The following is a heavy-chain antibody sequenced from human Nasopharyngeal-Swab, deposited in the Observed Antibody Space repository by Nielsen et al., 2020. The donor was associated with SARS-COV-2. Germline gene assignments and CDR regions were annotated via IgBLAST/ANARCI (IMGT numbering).Heavy chain of an antibody. J-gene: IGHJ5*02. CDR2: IIPILGIA. Sequence: WVRQAPGQGLEWMGRIIPILGIANYAQKFQGRVTITADKSTSTAHMELSSLRSEDTAVYYCARRKMAVAGTWWFDPWGQGTLVTVSS. CDR3: ARRKMAVAGTWWFDP. V-gene: IGHV1-69*02. D-gene: IGHD6-19*01.